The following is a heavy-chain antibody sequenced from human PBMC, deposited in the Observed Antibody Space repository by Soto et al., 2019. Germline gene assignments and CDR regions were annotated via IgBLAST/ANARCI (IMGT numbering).Heavy chain of an antibody. D-gene: IGHD3-9*01. CDR3: ARLYYDIVTGYFLFDY. V-gene: IGHV4-59*01. Sequence: PSETLSLTCTVSGGSISSYYWSWIRQPPGKGLEWIGYIYYSGSTNYNPSLKSRVTISVDTSKNQFSLKLSSVTAADTAVYYCARLYYDIVTGYFLFDYWGQGTLVTVSS. CDR2: IYYSGST. J-gene: IGHJ4*02. CDR1: GGSISSYY.